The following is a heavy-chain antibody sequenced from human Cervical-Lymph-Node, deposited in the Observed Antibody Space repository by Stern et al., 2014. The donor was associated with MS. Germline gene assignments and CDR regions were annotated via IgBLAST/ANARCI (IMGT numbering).Heavy chain of an antibody. D-gene: IGHD2/OR15-2a*01. J-gene: IGHJ4*02. CDR1: GGTLSIYA. CDR3: AGKSFKIGGYFQSGAIFEGPDY. V-gene: IGHV1-69*14. CDR2: IIPMLGAT. Sequence: QVQLVQSGAEMKQPGSSVKVSCMASGGTLSIYAINWVRQAPGQGLEWVGGIIPMLGATKYAQTFQGRVTIIADKSTNTAYLELSSLRSEDTAVYYCAGKSFKIGGYFQSGAIFEGPDYWGQGTLVTVSS.